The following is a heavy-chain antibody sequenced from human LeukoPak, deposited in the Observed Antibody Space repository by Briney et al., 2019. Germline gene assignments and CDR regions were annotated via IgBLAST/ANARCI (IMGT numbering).Heavy chain of an antibody. CDR3: ARDTRKIYNYYGSGSSRYYFDY. V-gene: IGHV3-21*01. D-gene: IGHD3-10*01. J-gene: IGHJ4*02. Sequence: PGGSLRLSCAASGFTFSSYSMNWVRQAPGKGLEWVSSISSSSSYIYYADSVKGRFTISRDNAKNSLYLQMNSLRAEDTAVYYCARDTRKIYNYYGSGSSRYYFDYWGQGTLVTVSS. CDR2: ISSSSSYI. CDR1: GFTFSSYS.